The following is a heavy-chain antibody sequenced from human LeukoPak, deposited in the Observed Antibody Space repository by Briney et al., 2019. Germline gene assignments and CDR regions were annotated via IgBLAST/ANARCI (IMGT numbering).Heavy chain of an antibody. J-gene: IGHJ4*02. V-gene: IGHV3-48*02. CDR1: GFTFSGYI. CDR3: ARELDY. CDR2: ISSINSTI. Sequence: PGGSLRLSCSASGFTFSGYIMNWVRQAPRNGLDWVSYISSINSTIYYADSVKGRFTISRDNPKNSLYLQMNSMRDEDTAVYYCARELDYWGQGTLVTVSS.